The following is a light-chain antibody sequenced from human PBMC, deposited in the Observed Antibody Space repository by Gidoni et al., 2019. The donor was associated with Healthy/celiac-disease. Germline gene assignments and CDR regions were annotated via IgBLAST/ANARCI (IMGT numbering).Light chain of an antibody. CDR1: QSVSSY. V-gene: IGKV3-11*01. CDR3: QQRSNWPLT. J-gene: IGKJ4*01. CDR2: DAS. Sequence: EIVLPQSPATLSLSPGERTTLSCRASQSVSSYLACYQQKPGPAPRLLIYDASNRATGIPARVSGSGSGTDFTLTICSLVPEEFAVYYCQQRSNWPLTFGGGTKVEIK.